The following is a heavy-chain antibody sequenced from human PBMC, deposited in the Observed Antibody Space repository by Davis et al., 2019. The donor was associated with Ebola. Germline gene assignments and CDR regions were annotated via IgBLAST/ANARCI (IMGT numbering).Heavy chain of an antibody. CDR1: GFTFSSYG. CDR2: ISYDGSNK. CDR3: ARGEGDYVSWGYYYYGMDV. Sequence: GESLKISCAASGFTFSSYGMHWVRQAPGKGLEWVAVISYDGSNKYYADSVKGRFTISRDNSKYMLYLQMNGLRPEDTAVYYCARGEGDYVSWGYYYYGMDVWGKGTTVTVSS. J-gene: IGHJ6*04. V-gene: IGHV3-30*03. D-gene: IGHD4-17*01.